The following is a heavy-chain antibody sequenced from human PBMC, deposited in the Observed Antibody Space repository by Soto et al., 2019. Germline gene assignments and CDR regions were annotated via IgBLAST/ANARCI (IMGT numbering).Heavy chain of an antibody. D-gene: IGHD6-19*01. Sequence: QVQLQQSGPGLVKPSQTLSLTCAISGDSVSSNSAAWNWIRQSPSRGLEWLGRTYYRSKWYNDYAVSVXXRXTXXPDTSKNQFSLQLNSVTPEDTAVYYCASGWYQFNYWGQGTLVTVSS. CDR3: ASGWYQFNY. CDR2: TYYRSKWYN. J-gene: IGHJ4*02. CDR1: GDSVSSNSAA. V-gene: IGHV6-1*01.